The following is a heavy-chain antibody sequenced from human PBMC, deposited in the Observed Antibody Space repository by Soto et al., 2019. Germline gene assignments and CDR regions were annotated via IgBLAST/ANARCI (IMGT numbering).Heavy chain of an antibody. CDR3: ARDGGRHSGGIDY. CDR2: IIPIFGTA. CDR1: GGTFSSYS. Sequence: VKVSCKASGGTFSSYSINWVRQAPGQGLEWMGEIIPIFGTANYAQKFQGRVTITADESTSTAYMELSSLRSEDTAVYYCARDGGRHSGGIDYWGQGTLVTVSS. J-gene: IGHJ4*02. D-gene: IGHD1-26*01. V-gene: IGHV1-69*13.